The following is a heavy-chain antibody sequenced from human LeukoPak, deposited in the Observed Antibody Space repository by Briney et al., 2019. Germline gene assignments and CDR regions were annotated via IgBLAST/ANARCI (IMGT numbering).Heavy chain of an antibody. J-gene: IGHJ4*02. Sequence: PGGSLRLSCAASGFTFSSYGMHWVRQAPGKGLEWVAFIRYDGSNKYYADSVKGRFTISRDNSKYTLYLQMNSLRAEDTAVYYCAKDDVWSGFLFDYWGQETLVTVSS. CDR1: GFTFSSYG. CDR2: IRYDGSNK. V-gene: IGHV3-30*02. CDR3: AKDDVWSGFLFDY. D-gene: IGHD3-3*01.